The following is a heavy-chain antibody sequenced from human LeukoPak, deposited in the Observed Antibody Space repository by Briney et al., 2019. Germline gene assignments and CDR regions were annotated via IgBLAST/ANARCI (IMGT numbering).Heavy chain of an antibody. D-gene: IGHD3-3*01. J-gene: IGHJ6*03. Sequence: GSLRLSCAASGFTFSDYYMSWIRQAPGKGLEWVSYISSSGSTIYYADSVKGRFTISRDNAKNSLYLQMNSLRAEDTAVYYCARDTYYDFWSGYSYFYYYYMDVWGKGTTVTVSS. CDR3: ARDTYYDFWSGYSYFYYYYMDV. CDR1: GFTFSDYY. CDR2: ISSSGSTI. V-gene: IGHV3-11*04.